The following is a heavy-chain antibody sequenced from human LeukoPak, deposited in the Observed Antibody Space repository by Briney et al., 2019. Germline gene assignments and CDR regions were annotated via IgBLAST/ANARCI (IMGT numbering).Heavy chain of an antibody. D-gene: IGHD2-15*01. V-gene: IGHV3-30*03. CDR1: GFTFSSYG. Sequence: GGSLRLSCAASGFTFSSYGMHWVRQAPGKGLEWVAVISDDGSNKYYADSVKGRFTISRDNSKNTLYLQMNSLRAEDTAVYFCAREILPHCRGYSCSSGSALDVWGQGTMVIVSS. CDR2: ISDDGSNK. CDR3: AREILPHCRGYSCSSGSALDV. J-gene: IGHJ3*01.